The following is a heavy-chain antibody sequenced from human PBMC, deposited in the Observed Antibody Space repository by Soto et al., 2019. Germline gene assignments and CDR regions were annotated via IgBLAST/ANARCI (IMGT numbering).Heavy chain of an antibody. CDR3: ARASNVDTAMHTNWFDP. D-gene: IGHD5-18*01. CDR1: GYPFTHYG. Sequence: GASVKVSCKSSGYPFTHYGITWVRQAPGQGLEWMGWISPFNGNTNYGQTLQGRVTLTTDTSTSTIYMELRSLRSEDTAVYYCARASNVDTAMHTNWFDPWGQGTLVTVSS. J-gene: IGHJ5*02. V-gene: IGHV1-18*01. CDR2: ISPFNGNT.